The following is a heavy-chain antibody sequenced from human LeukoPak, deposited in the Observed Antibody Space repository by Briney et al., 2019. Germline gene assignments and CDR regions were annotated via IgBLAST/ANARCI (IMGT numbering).Heavy chain of an antibody. Sequence: SETLSLTCTVSGGSISSSSYYWGWIRQPPGKGLEWIGSIYYSGSTYYKPSRKSRVTISVDTSKNQFSLKLSSVTAADTAVYYCARHRSKYQLLLVWFDPWGQGTLVTVSS. CDR3: ARHRSKYQLLLVWFDP. CDR2: IYYSGST. CDR1: GGSISSSSYY. D-gene: IGHD2-2*01. J-gene: IGHJ5*02. V-gene: IGHV4-39*01.